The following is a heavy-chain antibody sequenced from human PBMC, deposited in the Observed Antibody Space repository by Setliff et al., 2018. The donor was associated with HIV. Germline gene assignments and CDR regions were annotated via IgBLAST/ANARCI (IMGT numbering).Heavy chain of an antibody. CDR1: GGSIGGHY. CDR3: AREGTHYYDSSGFFSHYYYMDV. D-gene: IGHD3-22*01. J-gene: IGHJ6*03. CDR2: IYYSGST. V-gene: IGHV4-59*11. Sequence: PSETLSLTCTVSGGSIGGHYWSWIRQPPGKGLEWIGYIYYSGSTNYNPSLKSRVTISVDTSKNRFSLKLSSVTAADTAVYYCAREGTHYYDSSGFFSHYYYMDVWGKGTTVTVSS.